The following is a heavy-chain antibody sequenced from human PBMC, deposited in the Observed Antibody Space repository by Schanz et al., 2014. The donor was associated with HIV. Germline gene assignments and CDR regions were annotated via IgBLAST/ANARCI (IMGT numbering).Heavy chain of an antibody. CDR2: IIPVFGTT. CDR1: GGTFMTYA. D-gene: IGHD5-18*01. Sequence: QVQLVQSGAEVKKPGSSVKVSCKASGGTFMTYAISWVRQAPGQGLEWMGGIIPVFGTTNYAQKFQGRVTITADKSTSTAYMELSSLRSEDTAVYYCAGTPMITGAFDHWGQGNLVTVSS. CDR3: AGTPMITGAFDH. J-gene: IGHJ4*02. V-gene: IGHV1-69*06.